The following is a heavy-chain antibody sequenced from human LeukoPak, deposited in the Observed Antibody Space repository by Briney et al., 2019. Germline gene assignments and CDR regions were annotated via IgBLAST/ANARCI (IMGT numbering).Heavy chain of an antibody. J-gene: IGHJ3*02. D-gene: IGHD6-6*01. CDR3: AKRASYAFDI. Sequence: GGSLRLSCAASGFTLSSYWMHWVRQAPGKGLVWVSRIYIDGSRTNYADSVKGRFTISRDNAKNTLYLQMNSLRAEDTAVYYCAKRASYAFDIWGQGTMVTVSS. V-gene: IGHV3-74*01. CDR1: GFTLSSYW. CDR2: IYIDGSRT.